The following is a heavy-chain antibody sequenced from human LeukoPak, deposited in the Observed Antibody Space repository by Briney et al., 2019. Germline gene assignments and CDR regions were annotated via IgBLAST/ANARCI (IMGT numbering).Heavy chain of an antibody. V-gene: IGHV1-2*02. Sequence: ASVKVSCKASGYTFTGYYMHWVRQAPGQGLEWMGWINPNSGGTNYAQKFQGRVTMTRDTSISTAYMELSSLRSEDTAVYYCARDYYYDSTSYYMDVWGKGTTVTVSS. CDR3: ARDYYYDSTSYYMDV. J-gene: IGHJ6*03. CDR2: INPNSGGT. CDR1: GYTFTGYY. D-gene: IGHD3-22*01.